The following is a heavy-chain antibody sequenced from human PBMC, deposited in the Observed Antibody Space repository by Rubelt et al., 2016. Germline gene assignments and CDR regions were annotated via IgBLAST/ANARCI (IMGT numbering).Heavy chain of an antibody. J-gene: IGHJ4*02. V-gene: IGHV3-74*01. CDR3: TRDRGYNTFDY. CDR2: INSDGSST. CDR1: GFTFSSYW. Sequence: EVQLVESGGGLVQPGGSLRLSCAASGFTFSSYWMHWVRQAPGKGLVWVSRINSDGSSTRYADSVRGRFTISRDNAKNTLYLQMTSLRAEDTAIYYCTRDRGYNTFDYWGQGTLVTVSS. D-gene: IGHD5-18*01.